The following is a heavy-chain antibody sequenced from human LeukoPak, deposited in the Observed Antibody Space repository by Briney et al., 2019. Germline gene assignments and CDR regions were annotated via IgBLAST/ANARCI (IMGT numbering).Heavy chain of an antibody. Sequence: SETLSLTCTVSGGSISSYYWSWIRQPPGKGLEWIGYIYYSGSTNYNPSLKSRVTISVDTSKNQFSLKLSSVTAADTAVYYCARNYDFWSGYLDYWGQGTLVTVSS. CDR3: ARNYDFWSGYLDY. V-gene: IGHV4-59*01. J-gene: IGHJ4*02. D-gene: IGHD3-3*01. CDR2: IYYSGST. CDR1: GGSISSYY.